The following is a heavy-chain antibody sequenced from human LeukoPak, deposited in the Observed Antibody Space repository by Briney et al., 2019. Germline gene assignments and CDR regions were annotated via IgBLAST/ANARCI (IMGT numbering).Heavy chain of an antibody. Sequence: ASVKVSCKASGYTFTAYYMFWVRQAPGQGLEWMGWINPNSGGTNSAQKFQGRVTMTSDTTMRTVHLELSRLRSDDTAVYYCARGAGYSSSWYPKEFDYWDQGTLVTVSS. V-gene: IGHV1-2*02. CDR3: ARGAGYSSSWYPKEFDY. CDR1: GYTFTAYY. CDR2: INPNSGGT. J-gene: IGHJ4*02. D-gene: IGHD6-13*01.